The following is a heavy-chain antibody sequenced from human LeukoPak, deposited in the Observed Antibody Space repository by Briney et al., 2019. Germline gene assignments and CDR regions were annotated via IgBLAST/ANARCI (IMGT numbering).Heavy chain of an antibody. CDR1: GFTFSAYG. CDR3: AKEVHYFDN. D-gene: IGHD3-10*01. V-gene: IGHV3-33*06. CDR2: IWYDGSKK. J-gene: IGHJ4*02. Sequence: PGGSLRLSCAASGFTFSAYGMHWVRQAPGKGLEWVAVIWYDGSKKYYADSVKGRFTISRDNSGSTLYLEMNSLRGEDTAVYYCAKEVHYFDNWGQGILVTVSS.